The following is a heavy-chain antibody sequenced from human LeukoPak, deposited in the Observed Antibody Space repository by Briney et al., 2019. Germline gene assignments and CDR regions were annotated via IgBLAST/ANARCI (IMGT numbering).Heavy chain of an antibody. CDR3: ARDPSDMVRGAPYYYYYGMDV. CDR1: GGSTSHYSYY. CDR2: MYYTGST. V-gene: IGHV4-39*07. Sequence: SETLSLTCTVSGGSTSHYSYYWGWIRQPPGKGLEWLGSMYYTGSTNYNPSLKSRVTMSVDTSKNQFSLKLSSVTAADTAVYYCARDPSDMVRGAPYYYYYGMDVWGQGTTVTVSS. J-gene: IGHJ6*02. D-gene: IGHD3-10*01.